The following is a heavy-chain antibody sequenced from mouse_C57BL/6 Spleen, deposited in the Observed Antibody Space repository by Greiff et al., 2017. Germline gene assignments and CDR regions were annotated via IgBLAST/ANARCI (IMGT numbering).Heavy chain of an antibody. CDR2: IDPSDSET. CDR3: ARPYYYGSRSWYFDV. CDR1: GYTFTSYW. Sequence: QVQLQQPGAELVRPGSSVKLSCKASGYTFTSYWMHWVEQRPIQGLEWIGNIDPSDSETHYNQKFKDKATLTVDKSSSTAYMQLSSLTSEDSAVYYCARPYYYGSRSWYFDVWGTGTTVTVSS. V-gene: IGHV1-52*01. J-gene: IGHJ1*03. D-gene: IGHD1-1*01.